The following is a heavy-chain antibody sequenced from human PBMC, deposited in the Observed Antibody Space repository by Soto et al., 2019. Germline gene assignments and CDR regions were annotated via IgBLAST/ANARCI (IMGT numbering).Heavy chain of an antibody. J-gene: IGHJ4*02. CDR1: GGTFSSYA. D-gene: IGHD3-10*01. CDR2: IIPIFGTA. CDR3: ARVRQVRGVILSNPFY. V-gene: IGHV1-69*01. Sequence: QVQLVQSGAEVKKPGSSVKVSCKASGGTFSSYAISWVRQAPGQGLEWMGGIIPIFGTANYAQKFQGRVTITADESTSTAYMELSSLRSDDTAVYYCARVRQVRGVILSNPFYWGQGTLVTVSS.